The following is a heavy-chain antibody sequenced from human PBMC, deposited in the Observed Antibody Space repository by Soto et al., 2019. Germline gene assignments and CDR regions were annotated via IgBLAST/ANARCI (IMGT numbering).Heavy chain of an antibody. D-gene: IGHD3-3*01. CDR2: ILPVFRMV. CDR3: ATPHLRGRHYDFRSPPTASLYHYGLGV. CDR1: RGTFNTSP. Sequence: QVQLAQSGAEVKKPGSSVRVSCQTSRGTFNTSPISWMRQAPGQGLEWLGDILPVFRMVNYAQQFQDRINLTADESTTSVCMEVSRLTAEDTAVYFCATPHLRGRHYDFRSPPTASLYHYGLGVWGQGTTVIVSS. V-gene: IGHV1-69*01. J-gene: IGHJ6*02.